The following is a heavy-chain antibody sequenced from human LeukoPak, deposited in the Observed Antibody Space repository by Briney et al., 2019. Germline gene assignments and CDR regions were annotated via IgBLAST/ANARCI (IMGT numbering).Heavy chain of an antibody. D-gene: IGHD7-27*01. V-gene: IGHV4-59*08. J-gene: IGHJ4*02. CDR3: ARHYWGYFDY. CDR2: IYYSGST. CDR1: GGSISGYY. Sequence: PSETLSFTCTVSGGSISGYYWSWIRQPPGKGVEWIGYIYYSGSTNYNPSLKSRVTISVDTSKNQFSLKLRSVTAADTAVYYCARHYWGYFDYWGQGTLVTVSS.